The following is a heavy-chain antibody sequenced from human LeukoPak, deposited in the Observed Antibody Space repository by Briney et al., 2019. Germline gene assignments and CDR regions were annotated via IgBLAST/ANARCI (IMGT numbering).Heavy chain of an antibody. J-gene: IGHJ5*02. CDR3: ARRNVPGGGNWFDL. CDR2: IYYTGRT. CDR1: GGSISSTSSY. V-gene: IGHV4-39*02. D-gene: IGHD3-10*01. Sequence: SETVSHTCTVSGGSISSTSSYWDWIRQPPGKGLEWIGAIYYTGRTDYNPSLKSRVTISIDTSKNDFSLRLTSVTAADTAVYYCARRNVPGGGNWFDLWGQGTLVSVSS.